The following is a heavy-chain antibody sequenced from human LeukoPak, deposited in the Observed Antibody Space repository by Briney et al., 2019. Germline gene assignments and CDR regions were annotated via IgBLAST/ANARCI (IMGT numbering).Heavy chain of an antibody. CDR3: ARKGGTFDY. CDR2: IYYSGST. CDR1: GGSLRNYY. Sequence: PSETLPLTCTVSGGSLRNYYWISLRHPPGKGLEWIGYIYYSGSTNYNPSLKSRVTISVDTSKNQFSLKLSSVTAADTAVYYCARKGGTFDYWGQGTLVTVSS. D-gene: IGHD2-15*01. J-gene: IGHJ4*02. V-gene: IGHV4-59*08.